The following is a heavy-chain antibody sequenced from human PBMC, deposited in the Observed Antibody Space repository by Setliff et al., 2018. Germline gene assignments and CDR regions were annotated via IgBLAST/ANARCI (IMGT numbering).Heavy chain of an antibody. D-gene: IGHD5-12*01. CDR1: GYSFSDYG. Sequence: ASVKVSCKASGYSFSDYGINWVRQAPGQGLEWMGWMNAHSGNSGCAQKFQGRVTMTRETSISTAYMELNSLQYEDTAVYYCARGKWFRLDKSAWSNWFDPWGQGTLVTVSS. CDR2: MNAHSGNS. V-gene: IGHV1-8*01. J-gene: IGHJ5*02. CDR3: ARGKWFRLDKSAWSNWFDP.